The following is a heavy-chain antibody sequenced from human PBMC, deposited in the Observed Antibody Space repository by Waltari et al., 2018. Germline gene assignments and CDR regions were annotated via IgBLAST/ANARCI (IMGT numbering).Heavy chain of an antibody. V-gene: IGHV3-48*01. Sequence: EVQLVESGGGLVQPGGSLRLACAASGFTFSAYSMNWVRQAPGMGLEWVSYISSRSSDLYYADSVKGRFTISRDNAKNSLYLQMDSLRAEDTAVYYCASQSPPVAGYYYYGMDVWGQGTTVTVSS. J-gene: IGHJ6*02. D-gene: IGHD6-19*01. CDR2: ISSRSSDL. CDR1: GFTFSAYS. CDR3: ASQSPPVAGYYYYGMDV.